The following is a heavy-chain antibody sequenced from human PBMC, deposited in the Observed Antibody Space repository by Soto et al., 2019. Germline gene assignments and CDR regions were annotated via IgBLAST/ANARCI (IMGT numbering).Heavy chain of an antibody. Sequence: GGSLRLSCAASGFTFSSYAMSWVRQAPGKGLEWVSAISGSGGSTYYADSVKGRFTISRDNSKNTLYLQMNSLRAEDTAVYYCARAGSSFPLTPWFDPWGQGTLVTVSS. D-gene: IGHD6-13*01. V-gene: IGHV3-23*01. J-gene: IGHJ5*02. CDR2: ISGSGGST. CDR1: GFTFSSYA. CDR3: ARAGSSFPLTPWFDP.